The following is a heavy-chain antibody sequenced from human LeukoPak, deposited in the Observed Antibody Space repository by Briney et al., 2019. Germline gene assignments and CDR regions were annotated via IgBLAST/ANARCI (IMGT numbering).Heavy chain of an antibody. CDR3: ARLRYFDY. J-gene: IGHJ4*02. CDR1: GGSFSGYY. Sequence: SETLSLTCAVYGGSFSGYYWSWIRQPPGKGLEWNGEINHSGSTNYNPSLKSRVTISVDMSKNQFSLKLSSVTAADTAVYYCARLRYFDYWGQGTLVTVSS. V-gene: IGHV4-34*01. D-gene: IGHD3-9*01. CDR2: INHSGST.